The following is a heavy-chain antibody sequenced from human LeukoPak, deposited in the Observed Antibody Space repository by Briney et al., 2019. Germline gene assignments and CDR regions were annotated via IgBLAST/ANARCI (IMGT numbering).Heavy chain of an antibody. CDR3: AKGALLDSSGWYQPLDY. Sequence: GGSLRLSCAASGFTFSSYAMSWVRQAPGKGLEWVSAISGSGGSTYYADSVKGRFTISRDNSKNTLYLQMNSLRAADTAVYYCAKGALLDSSGWYQPLDYWGQGTLVTVSS. CDR2: ISGSGGST. J-gene: IGHJ4*02. V-gene: IGHV3-23*01. D-gene: IGHD6-19*01. CDR1: GFTFSSYA.